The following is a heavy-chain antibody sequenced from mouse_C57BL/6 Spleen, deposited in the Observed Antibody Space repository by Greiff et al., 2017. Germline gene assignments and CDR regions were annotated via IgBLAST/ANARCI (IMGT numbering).Heavy chain of an antibody. Sequence: VQLQQPVAELVRPGASVKLSCTASGFNFNNTYMPWVKQRPEQGLEWIGRIDPANGNTKYAPKFQGKATITADTSSNTAYLQLSSLTSEDTAIYYCARSGTGYAMDYWGQGTSVTVSS. J-gene: IGHJ4*01. D-gene: IGHD4-1*01. CDR1: GFNFNNTY. CDR3: ARSGTGYAMDY. CDR2: IDPANGNT. V-gene: IGHV14-3*01.